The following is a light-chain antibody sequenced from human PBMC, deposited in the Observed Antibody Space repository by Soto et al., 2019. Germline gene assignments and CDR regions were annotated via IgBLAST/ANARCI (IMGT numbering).Light chain of an antibody. V-gene: IGLV2-14*03. CDR3: SSYAGTSYV. CDR1: TSDISGYKY. CDR2: DVS. J-gene: IGLJ1*01. Sequence: QSVLTQPASVSGSPGQSITISCTGTTSDISGYKYVSWYQQHPGKAPKLMIYDVSIRPSGVSDRFSGSKSGNTASLTISGLQAEDEADYYCSSYAGTSYVFRTGTQVPVL.